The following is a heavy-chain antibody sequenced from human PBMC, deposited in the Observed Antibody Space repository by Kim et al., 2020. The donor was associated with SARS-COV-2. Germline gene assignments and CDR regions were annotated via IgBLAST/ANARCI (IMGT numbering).Heavy chain of an antibody. Sequence: YNADSVKGRFTISREAAKDSLYLRRNSLRVEDTAVYFCASEGPNNLGFDLWGRGTLVTVSS. D-gene: IGHD7-27*01. CDR3: ASEGPNNLGFDL. V-gene: IGHV3-13*01. J-gene: IGHJ2*01.